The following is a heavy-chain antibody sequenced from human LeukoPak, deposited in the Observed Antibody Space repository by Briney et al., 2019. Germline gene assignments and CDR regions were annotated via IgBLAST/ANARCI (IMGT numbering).Heavy chain of an antibody. J-gene: IGHJ5*02. CDR2: ISGSCGST. CDR1: GFTFSSYG. V-gene: IGHV3-23*01. D-gene: IGHD1-26*01. Sequence: GGSLRLSCAASGFTFSSYGMSWVRQAPGKGLEWVSAISGSCGSTYYADSVKGRFTISRDNSKNTLYLQMNGLRAEDTAVYYCAKWVFGGGATLRWFDPWGQGTLVSVSS. CDR3: AKWVFGGGATLRWFDP.